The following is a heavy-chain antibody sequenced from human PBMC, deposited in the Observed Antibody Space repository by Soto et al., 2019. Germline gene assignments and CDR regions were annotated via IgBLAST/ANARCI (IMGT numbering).Heavy chain of an antibody. CDR3: TRHDVPTMVRGVIIGKDAFDI. D-gene: IGHD3-10*01. CDR1: GFTFSGSA. J-gene: IGHJ3*02. V-gene: IGHV3-73*01. Sequence: GGSLRLSCAASGFTFSGSAMHWVRQASGKGLASVGRIRSKANSYATAYAASVKGRFTISRDDSKNTAYLQMNSLKTEDTAVYYCTRHDVPTMVRGVIIGKDAFDIWGQGTMVTVS. CDR2: IRSKANSYAT.